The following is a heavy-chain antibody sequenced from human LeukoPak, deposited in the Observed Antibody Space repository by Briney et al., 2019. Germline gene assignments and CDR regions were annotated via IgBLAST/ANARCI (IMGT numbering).Heavy chain of an antibody. D-gene: IGHD1-20*01. V-gene: IGHV3-9*01. J-gene: IGHJ4*02. CDR3: AKDTDNWNDAFDY. CDR2: ISWNSGSI. CDR1: GFTFDDYA. Sequence: GGSLRLSCAASGFTFDDYAMHWVRQAPGKGLEWVSGISWNSGSIGYADSVKGRFTISRDNAKNSLYLQMNSLRAEDTALYYCAKDTDNWNDAFDYWGQGTLVTVSS.